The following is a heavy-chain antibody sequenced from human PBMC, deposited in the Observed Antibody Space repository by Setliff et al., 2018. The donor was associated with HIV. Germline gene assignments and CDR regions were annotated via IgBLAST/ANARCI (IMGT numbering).Heavy chain of an antibody. CDR2: INHSGST. CDR3: ARGRCSGGTCSGRYSYLHIDV. V-gene: IGHV4-34*01. Sequence: PSETLSLTCAVSGGSFSGYYWSWIRQSPGKELEWIGGINHSGSTNYNPSLKSRVAISVDTSKNQFSLKVTSVTAADTALYYCARGRCSGGTCSGRYSYLHIDVWGKGTTVTVSS. CDR1: GGSFSGYY. J-gene: IGHJ6*03. D-gene: IGHD2-15*01.